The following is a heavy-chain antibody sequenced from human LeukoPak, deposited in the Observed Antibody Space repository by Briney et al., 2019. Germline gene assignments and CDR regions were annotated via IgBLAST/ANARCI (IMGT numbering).Heavy chain of an antibody. CDR1: GGSISPHY. CDR3: TREVSTVTFDY. D-gene: IGHD4-17*01. V-gene: IGHV4-59*11. CDR2: VYYNGLT. Sequence: SETLSLTCTVSGGSISPHYWTWIRQTPGEGLEWIGYVYYNGLTSYNASLRSRLILSVDTARNQVSLKLTSVTAADTAVYYCTREVSTVTFDYWGQGTLVTVSS. J-gene: IGHJ4*02.